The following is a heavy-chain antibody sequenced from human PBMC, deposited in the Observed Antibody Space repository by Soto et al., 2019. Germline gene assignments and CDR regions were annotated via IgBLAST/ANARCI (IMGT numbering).Heavy chain of an antibody. V-gene: IGHV1-69*01. CDR1: GGTFSSYA. CDR2: ISPIFGTA. J-gene: IGHJ1*01. CDR3: ARGRPGYCGGGSCYSEYFQH. Sequence: QVQLVQSGAEVKKPGSSVKVSCKASGGTFSSYAISWVRQAPGQGLEWMGGISPIFGTANYAQKFQGRVTITADESTSTAYMELSSLRSADTAVYYCARGRPGYCGGGSCYSEYFQHWGRGTLVTVSS. D-gene: IGHD2-15*01.